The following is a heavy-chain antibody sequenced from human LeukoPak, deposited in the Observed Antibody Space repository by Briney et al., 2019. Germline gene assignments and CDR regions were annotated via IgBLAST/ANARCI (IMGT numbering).Heavy chain of an antibody. V-gene: IGHV4-38-2*01. CDR1: GYSISSGYY. Sequence: PSETLSLTCAVSGYSISSGYYWGWIRQPPGKGLEWIGSIYHSGSTYYNPSLKSRVTISVDTSKNQFSLKLSSVTAADAAVYYCARQSYDILTGYFRRVYYYYYMDVWGKGTTVTVSS. D-gene: IGHD3-9*01. CDR2: IYHSGST. J-gene: IGHJ6*03. CDR3: ARQSYDILTGYFRRVYYYYYMDV.